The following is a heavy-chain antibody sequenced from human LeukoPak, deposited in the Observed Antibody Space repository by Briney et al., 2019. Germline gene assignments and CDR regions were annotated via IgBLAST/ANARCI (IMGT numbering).Heavy chain of an antibody. CDR3: VKGVGSTGSYFDY. J-gene: IGHJ4*02. CDR1: GSTFSSYG. V-gene: IGHV3-30*18. Sequence: GGSLRLSCAASGSTFSSYGIHWVRQAPGKGLEWVAVISYDGSTIYYADSVKGRFTISRDNSKDTLYLQMNSLRADDTAVYYCVKGVGSTGSYFDYWGQGTLVTVSS. CDR2: ISYDGSTI. D-gene: IGHD1-26*01.